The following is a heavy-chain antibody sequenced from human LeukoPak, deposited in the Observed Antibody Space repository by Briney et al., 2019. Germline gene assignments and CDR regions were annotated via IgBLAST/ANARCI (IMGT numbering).Heavy chain of an antibody. J-gene: IGHJ5*02. CDR3: ARDVVVAATRGFDP. CDR1: GGSISSGDYY. CDR2: IYYSGST. D-gene: IGHD2-15*01. V-gene: IGHV4-30-4*01. Sequence: SETLSLTCTVSGGSISSGDYYRSWIRQPPGKGLEWIGYIYYSGSTYYNPSLKSRVTISVDTSKNQFSLKLSSVTAADTAVYYCARDVVVAATRGFDPWGQGTLVTVSS.